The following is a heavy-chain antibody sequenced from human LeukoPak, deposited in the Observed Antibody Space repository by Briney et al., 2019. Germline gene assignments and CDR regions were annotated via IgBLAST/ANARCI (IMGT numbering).Heavy chain of an antibody. D-gene: IGHD2-15*01. CDR3: AKDVGDIVVVVAATPVLFSYWFDP. CDR1: GFTFSSYA. J-gene: IGHJ5*02. CDR2: ISGSGGST. Sequence: GGSLRLSCAASGFTFSSYAMSWVRQAPGKGLEWVSAISGSGGSTYYADSVKGRSTISRDNSKNTLYLQMNSLRAEDTAVYYCAKDVGDIVVVVAATPVLFSYWFDPWGQGTLVTVSS. V-gene: IGHV3-23*01.